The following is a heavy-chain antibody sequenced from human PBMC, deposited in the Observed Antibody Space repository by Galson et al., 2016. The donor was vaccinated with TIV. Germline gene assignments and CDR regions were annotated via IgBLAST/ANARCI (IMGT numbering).Heavy chain of an antibody. CDR1: GFTFNIYA. CDR2: ISAGGERT. CDR3: VKLAGARRENYFLDQ. D-gene: IGHD3-10*02. J-gene: IGHJ4*02. Sequence: SLRLSCAASGFTFNIYAMGWVRQAPGKGLEWVSRISAGGERTYYGESVKGRFTISSDNSKRSLFLQMSGLRVEDTAVYHCVKLAGARRENYFLDQWGQGTLVTVSS. V-gene: IGHV3-23*01.